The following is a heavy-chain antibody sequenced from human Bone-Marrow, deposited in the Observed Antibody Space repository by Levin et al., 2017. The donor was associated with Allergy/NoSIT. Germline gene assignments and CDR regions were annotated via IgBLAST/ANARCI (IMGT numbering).Heavy chain of an antibody. J-gene: IGHJ4*02. Sequence: ASVKVSCKTSGSPFPRFALPCVRPSPFPGLEGMGWMYPNSDNAGYAQKFQGRVTMTRNTSISTAYMELSSLRSEDTAIYYCARGELGSGYLFDYWGQGTLVTVSS. V-gene: IGHV1-8*01. CDR3: ARGELGSGYLFDY. CDR2: MYPNSDNA. D-gene: IGHD5-12*01. CDR1: GSPFPRFA.